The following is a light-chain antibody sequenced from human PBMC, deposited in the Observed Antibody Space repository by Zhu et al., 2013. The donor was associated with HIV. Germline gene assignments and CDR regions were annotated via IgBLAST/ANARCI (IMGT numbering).Light chain of an antibody. CDR1: QSVSSSY. Sequence: EIVLTQSPGTLSLSPGERATLSCRASQSVSSSYLAWYQHKPGQAPRLLIYGASTRATGIPDRFSGSGSGTDFTLTISRLEPEDFAVYYCLKYGDSPYTFGQGTKLEIK. V-gene: IGKV3-20*01. CDR2: GAS. CDR3: LKYGDSPYT. J-gene: IGKJ2*01.